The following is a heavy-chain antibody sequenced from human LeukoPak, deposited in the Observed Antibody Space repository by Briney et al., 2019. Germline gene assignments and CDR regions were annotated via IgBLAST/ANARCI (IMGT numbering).Heavy chain of an antibody. D-gene: IGHD2-21*02. J-gene: IGHJ3*02. CDR2: ISPDGSEK. Sequence: GGSLRLSCAASEFTFRNYWMTWVRQAPGKGLEWVANISPDGSEKYYVDSMKGRFTISRDNAKNSLYLQMNSLRAEDTAVYYCARAMGAGVTGAFDIWGQGTMVTVSS. V-gene: IGHV3-7*01. CDR1: EFTFRNYW. CDR3: ARAMGAGVTGAFDI.